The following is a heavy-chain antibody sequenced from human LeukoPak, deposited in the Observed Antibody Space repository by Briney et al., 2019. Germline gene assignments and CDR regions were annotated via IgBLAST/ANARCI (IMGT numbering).Heavy chain of an antibody. CDR3: ARDEEGYCSSTSCYGTY. CDR1: GYTSTRYG. Sequence: ASAKVSCKHSGYTSTRYGINCVRHAPGQGLERMGWISAYSGNTNYAQKFQDSVSMTTDTSTSTAYMEQRSLRSDDTALYYCARDEEGYCSSTSCYGTYWGQGTLVTISS. CDR2: ISAYSGNT. V-gene: IGHV1-18*01. D-gene: IGHD2-2*01. J-gene: IGHJ4*02.